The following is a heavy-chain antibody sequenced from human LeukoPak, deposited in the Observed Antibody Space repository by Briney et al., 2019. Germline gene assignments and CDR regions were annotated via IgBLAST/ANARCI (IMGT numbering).Heavy chain of an antibody. J-gene: IGHJ4*02. CDR2: INHEGSST. CDR1: GFTFSTYW. V-gene: IGHV3-74*01. CDR3: VRENNYGDYGY. D-gene: IGHD4-17*01. Sequence: PGGSLRLSCAASGFTFSTYWMHWVRQAPGKGLVWVSRINHEGSSTSYADSVKGRFTISRDNAKNTLYLQLNNLRAEDTAVYYCVRENNYGDYGYWGQGTLVTVSS.